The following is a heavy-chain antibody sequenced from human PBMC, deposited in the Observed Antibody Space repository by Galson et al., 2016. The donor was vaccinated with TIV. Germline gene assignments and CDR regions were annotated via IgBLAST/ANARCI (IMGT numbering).Heavy chain of an antibody. D-gene: IGHD3-22*01. J-gene: IGHJ3*01. CDR3: ARDAGTYYHALDL. V-gene: IGHV4-30-4*01. CDR2: IYYSGST. Sequence: TLSLTCAVFGGSISNGDYYWSWIRQPPGKGLEWIGYIYYSGSTNLNPSLKSRLTLSVDRSKNRFSLNLISVTAADTAVYYCARDAGTYYHALDLWGQGTLVAVSS. CDR1: GGSISNGDYY.